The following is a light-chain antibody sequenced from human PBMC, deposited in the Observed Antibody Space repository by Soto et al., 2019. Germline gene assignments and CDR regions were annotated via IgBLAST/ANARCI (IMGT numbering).Light chain of an antibody. J-gene: IGKJ2*01. CDR1: QSVSSSF. CDR3: QQYGRSPGT. Sequence: EIVLTQSPGTLSLSPGERTTLSCRASQSVSSSFLAWYQQKPGQAPRLLIYGASISATGIPDRFSGSGSGTDFTLTISRLEPEDFAMYYCQQYGRSPGTFGQGTKLEIK. V-gene: IGKV3-20*01. CDR2: GAS.